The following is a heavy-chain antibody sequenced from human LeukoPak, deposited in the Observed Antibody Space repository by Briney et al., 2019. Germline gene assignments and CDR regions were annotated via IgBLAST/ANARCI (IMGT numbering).Heavy chain of an antibody. V-gene: IGHV3-23*01. CDR3: ATWGYDYVWGSYRNDAFDI. D-gene: IGHD3-16*02. CDR2: ISGSGGST. J-gene: IGHJ3*02. CDR1: GFTFSSYP. Sequence: GGSLRLSCAASGFTFSSYPMSWVRQAPGKGLEWVSAISGSGGSTYYADSVKGRFTISRDNSKNTLYLQMNSLRAEDTAVYYCATWGYDYVWGSYRNDAFDIWGQGTMVTVSS.